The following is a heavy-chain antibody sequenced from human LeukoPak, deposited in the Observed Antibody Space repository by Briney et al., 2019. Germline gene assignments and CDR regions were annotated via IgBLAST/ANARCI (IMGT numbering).Heavy chain of an antibody. V-gene: IGHV3-53*04. CDR1: GFSVSNNY. CDR3: ARDRPGGGELDFDY. Sequence: GGSLRLSCAASGFSVSNNYMSWVRQGPGRGLEWVSVIHTGGSTYYADSVKGRSTITRHDSKNTLYLQMNNLRTEDTAVYYCARDRPGGGELDFDYWGQGTLVTVSS. D-gene: IGHD3-10*01. J-gene: IGHJ4*02. CDR2: IHTGGST.